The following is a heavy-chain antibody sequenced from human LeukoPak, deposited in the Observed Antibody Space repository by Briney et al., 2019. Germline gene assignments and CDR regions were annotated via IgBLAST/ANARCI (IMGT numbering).Heavy chain of an antibody. CDR2: IKQDGSEK. Sequence: GGSLRLSCAASGFTFSGYWMCWVRQAPGKGLEWVANIKQDGSEKYCVDSVKGRFTISRDNAKNSLHLQLNSLRAEDTAVYYCASGARGTREGGDLYSFDYWGQGTLVTVSS. D-gene: IGHD4-17*01. V-gene: IGHV3-7*01. CDR1: GFTFSGYW. CDR3: ASGARGTREGGDLYSFDY. J-gene: IGHJ4*02.